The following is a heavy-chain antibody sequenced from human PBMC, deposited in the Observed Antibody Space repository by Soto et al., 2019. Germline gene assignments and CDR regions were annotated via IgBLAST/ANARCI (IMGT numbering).Heavy chain of an antibody. CDR2: INQDGSEI. D-gene: IGHD1-26*01. V-gene: IGHV3-7*01. J-gene: IGHJ1*01. Sequence: EVQLVDSGGALVQPGGSLRLSCAVSGFTFSNSWMSWVRQTPGKGLEWVANINQDGSEIYYVDSVKGRFTISRDNAKNSLYLQMNSLRVEDTAGYYCARELIVGPAEYFQHWGQGTLVTVSS. CDR1: GFTFSNSW. CDR3: ARELIVGPAEYFQH.